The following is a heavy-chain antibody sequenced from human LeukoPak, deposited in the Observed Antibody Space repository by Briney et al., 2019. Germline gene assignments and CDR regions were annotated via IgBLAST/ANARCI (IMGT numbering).Heavy chain of an antibody. J-gene: IGHJ4*02. Sequence: ASVKVSCKASGYTFTSYGISWVRQAPGQGLEWMGWISAYNGNTNYAQKLQGRVTMTTDTSTSTAYMELRSLRSDDTAVYYCARVAHNHYDSSGYYYSWDYWGQGTLVTVPS. CDR2: ISAYNGNT. D-gene: IGHD3-22*01. CDR1: GYTFTSYG. CDR3: ARVAHNHYDSSGYYYSWDY. V-gene: IGHV1-18*01.